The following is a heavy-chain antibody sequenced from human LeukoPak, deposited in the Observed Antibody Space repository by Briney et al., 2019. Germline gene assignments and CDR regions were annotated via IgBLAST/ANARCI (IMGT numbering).Heavy chain of an antibody. CDR3: ARDLRAAAGARRHHAFDI. CDR2: IYTSGST. Sequence: PSETLSLTCAVYGGSFSGYYWSWIRQPAGKGLEWIGRIYTSGSTNYNPSLKSRVTMSVDTSKNQFSLKLSSVTAADTAVYYCARDLRAAAGARRHHAFDIWGQGTMVTVSS. CDR1: GGSFSGYY. V-gene: IGHV4-4*07. D-gene: IGHD6-13*01. J-gene: IGHJ3*02.